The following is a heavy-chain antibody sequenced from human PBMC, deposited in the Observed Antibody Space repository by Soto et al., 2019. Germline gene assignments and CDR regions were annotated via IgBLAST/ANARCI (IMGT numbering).Heavy chain of an antibody. Sequence: GGSLRLSCAASGFTFSSYGMHWVRQAPGKGLEWVAVISYDGSNKYYADSVKGRFTISRDNSKNTLYLQMNSLRAEDTAVYYCAKDWKERGVVTATDAEYFQHWGQGTLVTVSS. CDR1: GFTFSSYG. CDR2: ISYDGSNK. V-gene: IGHV3-30*18. CDR3: AKDWKERGVVTATDAEYFQH. D-gene: IGHD2-21*02. J-gene: IGHJ1*01.